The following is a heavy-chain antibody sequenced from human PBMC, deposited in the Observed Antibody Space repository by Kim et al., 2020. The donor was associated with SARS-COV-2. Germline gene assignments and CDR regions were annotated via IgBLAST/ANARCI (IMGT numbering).Heavy chain of an antibody. CDR2: ISAYNGNT. D-gene: IGHD2-21*02. CDR1: GYTFTSYG. Sequence: ASVKVSCKASGYTFTSYGISWVRQAPGQGLEWMGWISAYNGNTNYAQKLQGRVTMTTDTSTSTAYMELRSLRSDDTAVYYCARVPRTEKYFVVVTAPNWFGPWGQGTLVTGYS. J-gene: IGHJ5*02. CDR3: ARVPRTEKYFVVVTAPNWFGP. V-gene: IGHV1-18*01.